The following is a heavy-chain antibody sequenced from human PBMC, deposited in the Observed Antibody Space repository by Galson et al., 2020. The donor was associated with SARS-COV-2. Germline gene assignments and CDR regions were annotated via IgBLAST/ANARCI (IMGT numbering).Heavy chain of an antibody. D-gene: IGHD5-18*01. CDR2: IYPDDSDT. Sequence: GESLKISCKGYGYSFTNYWIGWVRQTPGKGLEWMGIIYPDDSDTRYSPSFQGQVTISADKFISTAYLQWTSLKASDTAMYYCARGEYGYSFYVDCWGQGTLVTVSS. J-gene: IGHJ4*02. CDR1: GYSFTNYW. CDR3: ARGEYGYSFYVDC. V-gene: IGHV5-51*01.